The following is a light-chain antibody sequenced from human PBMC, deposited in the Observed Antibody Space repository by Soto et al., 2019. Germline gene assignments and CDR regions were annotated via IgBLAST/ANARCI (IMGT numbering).Light chain of an antibody. Sequence: QSALTQPPSASGSPGQSVTISCTGTSSDVGAYNYVSWYQQLPGKAPKLIIYEVSKRPSGVPDRFSGSKSGNTASLTVSGLQAEDEADYYCTSYAGTYSVCYVFGTGNKVTVL. J-gene: IGLJ1*01. CDR2: EVS. CDR1: SSDVGAYNY. V-gene: IGLV2-8*01. CDR3: TSYAGTYSVCYV.